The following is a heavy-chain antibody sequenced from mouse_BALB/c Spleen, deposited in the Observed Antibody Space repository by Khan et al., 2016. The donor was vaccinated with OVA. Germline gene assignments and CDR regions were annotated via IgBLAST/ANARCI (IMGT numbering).Heavy chain of an antibody. CDR1: GFTFSSYG. CDR3: ATLYFCGSRVYFDY. V-gene: IGHV5-6*01. J-gene: IGHJ2*01. Sequence: EVELVESGGDLVKPGGSLKLSCAASGFTFSSYGMSWVRQTPDKRLEWVATISSGGNYTYYPDSVKGRFTISRDNAKNTLYLQMSSLKSEDTALYFCATLYFCGSRVYFDYWGQGTTLPASS. CDR2: ISSGGNYT. D-gene: IGHD1-1*01.